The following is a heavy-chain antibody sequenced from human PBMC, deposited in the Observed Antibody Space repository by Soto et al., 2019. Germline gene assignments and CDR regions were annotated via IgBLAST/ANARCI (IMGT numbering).Heavy chain of an antibody. CDR3: ARAGYSYNTGYYSDY. V-gene: IGHV4-59*01. Sequence: SETLSLTCIVSGGSISSYYWSWIRQPPGKGLEWIGYVYYSGTTYHNPSLKSRVTMSVDTSNNQFSLKVSSVTAADTAVYYCARAGYSYNTGYYSDYWGQGTLVTVSS. J-gene: IGHJ4*02. CDR2: VYYSGTT. CDR1: GGSISSYY. D-gene: IGHD5-18*01.